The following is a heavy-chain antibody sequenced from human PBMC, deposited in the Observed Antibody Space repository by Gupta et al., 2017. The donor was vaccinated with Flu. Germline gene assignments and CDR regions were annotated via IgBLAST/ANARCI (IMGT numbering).Heavy chain of an antibody. J-gene: IGHJ3*02. Sequence: QVQLVQSGAEVKKPGSSVKVSCKASGGTFSSYAISWVRQAPGQGLEWMGGIIPIFGTANYAQKFQGRVTITADKSTSTAYMELSSLRSEDTAAYYCARPKGPGMGADDAFDIWGQWTMVTVSS. V-gene: IGHV1-69*06. CDR2: IIPIFGTA. D-gene: IGHD1-26*01. CDR1: GGTFSSYA. CDR3: ARPKGPGMGADDAFDI.